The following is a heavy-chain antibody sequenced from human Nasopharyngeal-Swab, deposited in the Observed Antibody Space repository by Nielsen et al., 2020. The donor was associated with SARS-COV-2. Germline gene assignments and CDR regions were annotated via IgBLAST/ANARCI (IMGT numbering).Heavy chain of an antibody. Sequence: GESLKISCTASGFTFGDYAMSWVRQAPGKGLEWVATIQTDGTEQYSVDSVKGRFTISRDNGKNSLYLQMNSLRVEDTAVYYCARENHGVFDNWGQGTLVTVSS. J-gene: IGHJ4*02. CDR3: ARENHGVFDN. CDR1: GFTFGDYA. V-gene: IGHV3-7*01. CDR2: IQTDGTEQ.